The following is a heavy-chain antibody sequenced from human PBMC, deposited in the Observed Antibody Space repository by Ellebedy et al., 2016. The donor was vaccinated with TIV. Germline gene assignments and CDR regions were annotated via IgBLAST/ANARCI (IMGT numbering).Heavy chain of an antibody. Sequence: MPSETLSLTCTVSGDSISSYYWRWIRQPPGKGLEWIGYFYYSGSTDYNPSLKSRVTMSVDVSKKQVSLNLNSVTAADTAVYYCATSVGGGYNSHYHYGTDVWGQGTTVTVSS. J-gene: IGHJ6*02. V-gene: IGHV4-59*08. CDR3: ATSVGGGYNSHYHYGTDV. CDR1: GDSISSYY. CDR2: FYYSGST. D-gene: IGHD5-24*01.